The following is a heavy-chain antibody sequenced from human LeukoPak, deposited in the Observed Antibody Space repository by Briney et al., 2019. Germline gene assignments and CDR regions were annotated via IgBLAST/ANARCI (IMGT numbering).Heavy chain of an antibody. Sequence: SETLFLTCAVYGGSFSGYYWSWIRQPPGKGLEWIGEINHSGSTNYNPSLKSRVTISVDTSKNQFSLKLSSVTAADTAVYYCASSTYYYDSSGYYPVPPFDYWGQGTLVTVSS. V-gene: IGHV4-34*01. CDR3: ASSTYYYDSSGYYPVPPFDY. J-gene: IGHJ4*02. CDR1: GGSFSGYY. D-gene: IGHD3-22*01. CDR2: INHSGST.